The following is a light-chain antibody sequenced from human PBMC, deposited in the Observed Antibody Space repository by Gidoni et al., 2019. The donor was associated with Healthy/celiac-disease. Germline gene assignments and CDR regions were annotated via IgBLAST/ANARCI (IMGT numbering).Light chain of an antibody. J-gene: IGLJ3*02. CDR2: GNS. CDR1: SPNIGAGYD. V-gene: IGLV1-40*01. CDR3: QSYDSSLRV. Sequence: QSVLTLPPSVSGAPGQRVTISCTRSSPNIGAGYDVHWYQPLPGTAPKLLIYGNSNRPSGVPDRFSGSKSGTSASLAITGLQAEDEADYYCQSYDSSLRVFGGGTKLTVL.